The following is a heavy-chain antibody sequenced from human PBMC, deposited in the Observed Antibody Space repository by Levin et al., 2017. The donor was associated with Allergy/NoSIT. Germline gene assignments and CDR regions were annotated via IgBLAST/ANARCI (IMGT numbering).Heavy chain of an antibody. V-gene: IGHV5-51*01. CDR3: ARKGGEGGTWEYEAFDV. CDR2: MYPADSHT. Sequence: GESLKISCQCSGYKFSNYWIAWVRQMPGQGLEWMVIMYPADSHTRYSPSFQGQVTISVDKSISTAYLQWTSLKASDTATYYCARKGGEGGTWEYEAFDVWGQGTMLTVSS. D-gene: IGHD1-26*01. CDR1: GYKFSNYW. J-gene: IGHJ3*01.